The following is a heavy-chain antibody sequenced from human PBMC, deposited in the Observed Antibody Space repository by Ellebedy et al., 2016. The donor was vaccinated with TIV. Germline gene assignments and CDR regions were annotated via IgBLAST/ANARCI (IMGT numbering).Heavy chain of an antibody. CDR3: ARGRRFCYYHGMDV. V-gene: IGHV4-59*01. D-gene: IGHD3-3*01. CDR2: IFYNGST. CDR1: GGSIRGFY. Sequence: MPSETLSLTCTVSGGSIRGFYWSWIRQPPGKGLEWIGYIFYNGSTNYNPSLKSRVTMSVDTSRNQFSLKLSSVTAADTAVSYCARGRRFCYYHGMDVWGQGTTVTVSS. J-gene: IGHJ6*02.